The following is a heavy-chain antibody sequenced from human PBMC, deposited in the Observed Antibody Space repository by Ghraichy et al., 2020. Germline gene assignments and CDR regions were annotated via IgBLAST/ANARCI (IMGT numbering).Heavy chain of an antibody. D-gene: IGHD6-25*01. CDR3: ARGWVHPRLFDYYYYGMDV. J-gene: IGHJ6*02. CDR1: GFTFSSYA. Sequence: GGSLRLSCAASGFTFSSYAMSWVRQAPGKGLEWVSAISGSGGSTYYADSVKGRFTISRDNSKNTLYLQMNSLRAEDTAVYYCARGWVHPRLFDYYYYGMDVWGPGTTVTGSS. CDR2: ISGSGGST. V-gene: IGHV3-23*01.